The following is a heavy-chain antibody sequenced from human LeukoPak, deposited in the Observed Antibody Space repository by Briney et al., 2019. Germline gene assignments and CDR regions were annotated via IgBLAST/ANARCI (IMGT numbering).Heavy chain of an antibody. Sequence: ASVKVSCKASGGTFSSYAISWVRQAPGQGLEWMGRISAYNGNTNYAQKLQGRVTMTTDTSTSTAYMELRSLRSDDTAVYYCARDTARGASITMVRGVMGGIDYWGQGTLVTVSS. V-gene: IGHV1-18*01. J-gene: IGHJ4*02. D-gene: IGHD3-10*01. CDR3: ARDTARGASITMVRGVMGGIDY. CDR1: GGTFSSYA. CDR2: ISAYNGNT.